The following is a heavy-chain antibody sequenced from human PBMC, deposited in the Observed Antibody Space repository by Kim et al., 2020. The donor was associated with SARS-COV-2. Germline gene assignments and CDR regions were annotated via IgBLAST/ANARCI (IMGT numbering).Heavy chain of an antibody. V-gene: IGHV3-23*01. CDR3: AKGLQSHAYLFAMDV. D-gene: IGHD3-16*01. CDR2: ITAHNVVM. Sequence: GGSLRLSCEGSGFDFDTFAITWVRQVPGKGLEWVSRITAHNVVMYYAASVKGRFTATRDNSRAYLHMRDLRAEDTAIYYCAKGLQSHAYLFAMDVWGQGT. CDR1: GFDFDTFA. J-gene: IGHJ6*02.